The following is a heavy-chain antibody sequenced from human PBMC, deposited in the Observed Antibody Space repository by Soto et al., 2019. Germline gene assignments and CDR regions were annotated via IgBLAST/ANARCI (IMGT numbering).Heavy chain of an antibody. J-gene: IGHJ3*02. Sequence: QVQLVQSGAEEKKPGASVKVSCKASGYTFTSYAMHWVRQAPGQRLEWMGWINAGNGNTKYSQKFQGRVTITRDTSASTAYMELSSLRSEDTAVYYCARGSYYYDGSGYYTGAFDIWGQGTMVTVSS. V-gene: IGHV1-3*05. D-gene: IGHD3-22*01. CDR3: ARGSYYYDGSGYYTGAFDI. CDR2: INAGNGNT. CDR1: GYTFTSYA.